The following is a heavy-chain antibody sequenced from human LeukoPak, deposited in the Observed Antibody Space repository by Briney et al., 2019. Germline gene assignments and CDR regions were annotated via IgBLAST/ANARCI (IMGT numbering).Heavy chain of an antibody. J-gene: IGHJ4*02. CDR2: INHSGST. CDR3: ARLPAANYYDTSGYYERGFDY. D-gene: IGHD3-22*01. V-gene: IGHV4-34*01. Sequence: SETLSLTCAVYGGSFSGYYWSWIRQPPGKGLEWIGEINHSGSTNYNPSLKSRVTISVDTSKDQFSLTLTSVTAADTAVYYCARLPAANYYDTSGYYERGFDYWGQGTLVTVSS. CDR1: GGSFSGYY.